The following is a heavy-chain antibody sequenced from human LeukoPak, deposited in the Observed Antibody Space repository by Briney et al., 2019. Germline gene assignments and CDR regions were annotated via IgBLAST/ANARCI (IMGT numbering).Heavy chain of an antibody. D-gene: IGHD3-3*01. CDR2: MNPTSRNT. J-gene: IGHJ3*01. CDR3: TRAWSGGSDAFDF. CDR1: GYTATNYD. V-gene: IGHV1-8*01. Sequence: GASVKVSCKASGYTATNYDFNWVRRATGQGLEWMGWMNPTSRNTGYAQNFQGRLTMTWNSSISTAYMELRGLRSEDTAMYYCTRAWSGGSDAFDFWGHGTIVTVCS.